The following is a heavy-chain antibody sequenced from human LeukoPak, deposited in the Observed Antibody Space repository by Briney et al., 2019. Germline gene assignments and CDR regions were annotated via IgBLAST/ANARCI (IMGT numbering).Heavy chain of an antibody. CDR3: AGGTGVFDY. CDR1: GVTVSSNSAA. CDR2: TYYRSKWYN. D-gene: IGHD7-27*01. Sequence: SQTLSLTCAISGVTVSSNSAAWNWFRQSPSRGLEWLGRTYYRSKWYNDYAVSVKSRITINPDTSKNQFSLQLDSVAPEDTAVCYCAGGTGVFDYWGQGTRVTVSS. J-gene: IGHJ4*02. V-gene: IGHV6-1*01.